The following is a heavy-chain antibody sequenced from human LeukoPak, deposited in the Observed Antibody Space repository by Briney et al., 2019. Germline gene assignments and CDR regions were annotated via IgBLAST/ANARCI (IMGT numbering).Heavy chain of an antibody. CDR3: ARDSSTWYAYFQH. V-gene: IGHV6-1*01. Sequence: SQTLSLTCAISGDSVSSNSAAWNWIRLSPSRGLEWLGRTYYRSKWYNDYAVYLKSRIMINPDTSKNQLSLHLKSVTPEDTGVYYCARDSSTWYAYFQHWGQGTPVTVSS. CDR1: GDSVSSNSAA. CDR2: TYYRSKWYN. D-gene: IGHD6-13*01. J-gene: IGHJ1*01.